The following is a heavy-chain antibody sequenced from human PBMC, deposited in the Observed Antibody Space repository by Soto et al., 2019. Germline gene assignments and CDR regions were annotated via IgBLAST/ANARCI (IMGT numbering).Heavy chain of an antibody. D-gene: IGHD1-26*01. J-gene: IGHJ6*02. CDR2: ISWNGEKI. V-gene: IGHV3-9*01. Sequence: DVQLVESGGGLVQPGRSLRLSCSASGFMFVDYAMHWVRQAPGQGLEWVSGISWNGEKIGYADSVKGRFIISRDNTKKSLYLQLNSLRLEDTALYYCAKAQSSGSSYYGFDVWGQGTTVTVS. CDR1: GFMFVDYA. CDR3: AKAQSSGSSYYGFDV.